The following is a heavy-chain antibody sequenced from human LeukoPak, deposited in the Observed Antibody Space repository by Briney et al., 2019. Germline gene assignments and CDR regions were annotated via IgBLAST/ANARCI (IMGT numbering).Heavy chain of an antibody. V-gene: IGHV4-59*01. J-gene: IGHJ4*02. Sequence: SETLSLTCTVSGGSISSYYWSWIRQPPGKGLEWIGYIYYSGSTNYNPSLESRVTISVDASKNQFSLKLSSVTAADTAVYYCARGGSYYGYFDYWGQGTLVTVSS. D-gene: IGHD1-26*01. CDR3: ARGGSYYGYFDY. CDR2: IYYSGST. CDR1: GGSISSYY.